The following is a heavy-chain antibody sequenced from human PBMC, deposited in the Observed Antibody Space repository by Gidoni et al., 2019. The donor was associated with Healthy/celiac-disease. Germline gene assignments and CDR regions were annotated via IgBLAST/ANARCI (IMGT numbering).Heavy chain of an antibody. CDR2: IWYDGSNK. CDR3: ARGGGLAVAGTRRYYFDY. V-gene: IGHV3-33*01. D-gene: IGHD6-19*01. J-gene: IGHJ4*02. CDR1: GFTFSSYG. Sequence: AASGFTFSSYGMHWVRQAPGKGLEWVAVIWYDGSNKYYADSVKGRFTISRDNSKNTLYLQMNSLRAEDTAVYYCARGGGLAVAGTRRYYFDYWGQGTLVTVSS.